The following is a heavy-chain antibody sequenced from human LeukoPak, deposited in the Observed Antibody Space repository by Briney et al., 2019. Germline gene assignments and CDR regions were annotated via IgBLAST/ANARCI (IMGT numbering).Heavy chain of an antibody. CDR1: GGSISSGSYY. Sequence: SETLSLTCTVSGGSISSGSYYWSWIRQPAGKGLELIGRIYTSGSTNYNPSLKSRVTISVDTSKNQFSLKLSSVTAADTAVYYCARGGPITMVRGVIYYFDYWGQGTLVTVSS. J-gene: IGHJ4*02. CDR2: IYTSGST. CDR3: ARGGPITMVRGVIYYFDY. V-gene: IGHV4-61*02. D-gene: IGHD3-10*01.